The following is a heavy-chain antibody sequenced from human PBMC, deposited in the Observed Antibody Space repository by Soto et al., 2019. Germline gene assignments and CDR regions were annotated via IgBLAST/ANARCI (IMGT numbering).Heavy chain of an antibody. D-gene: IGHD3-3*01. J-gene: IGHJ4*02. CDR1: GGSISSSSYY. Sequence: PSDTLSLTCTFPGGSISSSSYYWGWIRQPPGKGLEWIGSIYYSGSTYCNPSLKSRVTISVDTSKNQFSLKLSSVTAADTAVYYCAKSGRFLATPSCYDYWGQGTLVTVSS. CDR2: IYYSGST. V-gene: IGHV4-39*01. CDR3: AKSGRFLATPSCYDY.